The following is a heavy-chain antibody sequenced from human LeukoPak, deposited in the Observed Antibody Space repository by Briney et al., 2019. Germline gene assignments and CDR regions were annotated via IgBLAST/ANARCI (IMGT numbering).Heavy chain of an antibody. J-gene: IGHJ4*02. Sequence: GGSLRLSCAASGFTFSSYSMNWVRQAPGKGLEWVSSISSSSSYIYYADSVKGRFTISRDNAKNSLYLQMNSLRAEDTAVYYCARESYYDSSGYTLRVYYFDYWGQETLVTVSS. CDR1: GFTFSSYS. CDR3: ARESYYDSSGYTLRVYYFDY. V-gene: IGHV3-21*01. CDR2: ISSSSSYI. D-gene: IGHD3-22*01.